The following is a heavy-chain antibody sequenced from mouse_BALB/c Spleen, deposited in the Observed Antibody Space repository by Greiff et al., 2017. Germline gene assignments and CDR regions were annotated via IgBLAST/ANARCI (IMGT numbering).Heavy chain of an antibody. CDR3: TRRMIYYGNSYAMDY. CDR2: IYPGNSDT. CDR1: GYTFTSYW. V-gene: IGHV1-5*01. Sequence: EVKLQQSGTVLARPGASVKMSCKASGYTFTSYWMHWVKQRPGQGLEWIGAIYPGNSDTSYNQKFKGKAKLTAVTSTSTAYMELSSLTNEDSAVYYCTRRMIYYGNSYAMDYWGQGTSVTVSS. J-gene: IGHJ4*01. D-gene: IGHD2-1*01.